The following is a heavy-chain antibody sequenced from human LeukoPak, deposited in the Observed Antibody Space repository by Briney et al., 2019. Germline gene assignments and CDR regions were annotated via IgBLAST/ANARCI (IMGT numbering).Heavy chain of an antibody. Sequence: SSETLSLTCTVSGGSISSGGYYWSWIRQHPGKGLEWIGYIYYSGSTYYNPSLKSRVTTSVDTSKNQFSLKLSSVTAADTAVYYCARHSDFWSGPHFGYWGQGTLVTVSS. CDR2: IYYSGST. J-gene: IGHJ4*02. V-gene: IGHV4-31*03. CDR3: ARHSDFWSGPHFGY. CDR1: GGSISSGGYY. D-gene: IGHD3-3*01.